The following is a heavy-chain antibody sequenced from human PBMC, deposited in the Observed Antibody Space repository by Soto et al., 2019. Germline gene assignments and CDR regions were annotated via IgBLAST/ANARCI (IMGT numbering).Heavy chain of an antibody. CDR2: ISGSGGST. D-gene: IGHD3-22*01. CDR1: GFTFSSYA. V-gene: IGHV3-23*01. Sequence: EVQLLESGGGLVQPGGSLRLSCAASGFTFSSYAMSWVRQAPGKGLEWVSAISGSGGSTYYADSVKGWFTISRDNSKNTLYLQMNSLRAEDTAVYYCAKEGTYYYDSSGYGVRFDYWGQGTLVTVSS. J-gene: IGHJ4*02. CDR3: AKEGTYYYDSSGYGVRFDY.